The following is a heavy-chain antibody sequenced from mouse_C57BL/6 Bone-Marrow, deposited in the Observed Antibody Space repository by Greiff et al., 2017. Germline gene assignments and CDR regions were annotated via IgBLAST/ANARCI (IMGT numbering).Heavy chain of an antibody. CDR3: ARYDYDGGCPAY. J-gene: IGHJ3*01. Sequence: VQLQQSGAELARPGASVKLSCKASGYTFTSYGISWVKQRTGQGLEWIGEIYPRSGNTYYNEKFKGKATLTADKSSSTAYMELRSLTSEDSAVXFCARYDYDGGCPAYWGQGTLVTVSA. D-gene: IGHD2-4*01. V-gene: IGHV1-81*01. CDR2: IYPRSGNT. CDR1: GYTFTSYG.